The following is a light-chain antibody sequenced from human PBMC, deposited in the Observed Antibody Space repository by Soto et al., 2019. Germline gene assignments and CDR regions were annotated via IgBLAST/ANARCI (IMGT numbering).Light chain of an antibody. Sequence: QSALTQPASVSGSPGQSITIFCTGTSSDVGGYDYVSWYQQHPGKAPKLLIYDVTNRPSGVSNRFSGSKSGNTASLTISGPQAEDEADYYCSSYRSSGIPVFGGGTQLTVL. V-gene: IGLV2-14*01. CDR3: SSYRSSGIPV. CDR1: SSDVGGYDY. J-gene: IGLJ7*01. CDR2: DVT.